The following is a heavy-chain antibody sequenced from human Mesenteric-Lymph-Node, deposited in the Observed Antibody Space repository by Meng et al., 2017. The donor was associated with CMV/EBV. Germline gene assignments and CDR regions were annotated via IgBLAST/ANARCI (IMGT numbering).Heavy chain of an antibody. V-gene: IGHV4-61*05. CDR3: ARPAAAGSVYFDY. Sequence: SETLSLTCTVSGGSISSSSYYWGWIRQPPGKGLEWIGYIYYSGSTNYNPSLKSRVTMSVDTSKNQFSLKLSSVTAADTAVYYCARPAAAGSVYFDYWGQGTLVTVSS. CDR2: IYYSGST. CDR1: GGSISSSSYY. J-gene: IGHJ4*02. D-gene: IGHD6-13*01.